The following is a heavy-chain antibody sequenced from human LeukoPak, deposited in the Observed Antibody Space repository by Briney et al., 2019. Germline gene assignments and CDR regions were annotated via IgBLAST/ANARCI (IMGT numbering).Heavy chain of an antibody. CDR2: ISGSGGST. CDR3: STTYYYDSSEGY. J-gene: IGHJ4*02. D-gene: IGHD3-22*01. Sequence: GGSLRLSCAASGFTFSSYAMSWVRQAPGKGLEWVSAISGSGGSTYYADSVKGRFTISRDNSKNTLYLQMNSLKTEDTAVYYCSTTYYYDSSEGYWGQGTLVTVSS. CDR1: GFTFSSYA. V-gene: IGHV3-23*01.